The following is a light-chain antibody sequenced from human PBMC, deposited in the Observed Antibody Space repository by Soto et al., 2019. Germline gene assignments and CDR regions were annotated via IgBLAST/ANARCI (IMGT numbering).Light chain of an antibody. CDR3: SSYAGSNNYV. CDR1: SSDVGGYNY. CDR2: EVS. Sequence: QSVLTQPPSASGSPGQSVTISCTGTSSDVGGYNYVSWYQQHPGKAPKLIISEVSKRPSGVPDRFSGSKSGNMASLTVSGLQAEDEADYYCSSYAGSNNYVFGTGTKVTVL. V-gene: IGLV2-8*01. J-gene: IGLJ1*01.